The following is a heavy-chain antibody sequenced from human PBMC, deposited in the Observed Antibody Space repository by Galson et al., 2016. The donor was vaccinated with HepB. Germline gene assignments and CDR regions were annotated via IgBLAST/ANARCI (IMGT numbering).Heavy chain of an antibody. V-gene: IGHV5-10-1*01. CDR3: ARHAVVLDYYYMDV. CDR2: TDPSDSYV. J-gene: IGHJ6*03. CDR1: GYNFNNYW. Sequence: QSGAEVKKPGESLRISCKASGYNFNNYWISWVRQMPGKGLEWMGRTDPSDSYVQYSPSFQGHVTISVDKSVGTAWLQWSSLKAPDTAIYYCARHAVVLDYYYMDVWGQGTTVTVSS. D-gene: IGHD4-23*01.